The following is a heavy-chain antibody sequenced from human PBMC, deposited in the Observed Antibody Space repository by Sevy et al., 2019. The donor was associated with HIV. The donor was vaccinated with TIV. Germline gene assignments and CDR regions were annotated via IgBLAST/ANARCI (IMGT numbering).Heavy chain of an antibody. V-gene: IGHV6-1*01. CDR1: GDSVSSNSAA. CDR2: TYYRSKWYN. J-gene: IGHJ4*02. Sequence: SQTLSLTCAISGDSVSSNSAAWNWIRQSPSRGLEWLGRTYYRSKWYNDYAVSVKSRITINPETSKNQFSLQLNSVTPEDTAVYYCARAYGVNSSSWDNYYYFDYWGQGTLVTVSS. CDR3: ARAYGVNSSSWDNYYYFDY. D-gene: IGHD6-13*01.